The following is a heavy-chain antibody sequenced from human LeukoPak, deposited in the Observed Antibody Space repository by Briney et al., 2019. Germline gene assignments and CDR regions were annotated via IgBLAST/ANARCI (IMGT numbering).Heavy chain of an antibody. D-gene: IGHD2-2*01. Sequence: ASVKVSCKASGYTFTGYYMHWVRQAPGQGLEWMGWINPNSGGTNYAQKFQGRVTMTRDTSISTAYMELSRLRSDDTAVYYCARGTLFPAAMRTYFDYWGRGTLVTVSS. J-gene: IGHJ4*02. CDR1: GYTFTGYY. V-gene: IGHV1-2*02. CDR3: ARGTLFPAAMRTYFDY. CDR2: INPNSGGT.